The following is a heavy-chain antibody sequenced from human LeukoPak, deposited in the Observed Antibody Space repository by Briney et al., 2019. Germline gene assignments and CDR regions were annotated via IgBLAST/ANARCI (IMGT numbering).Heavy chain of an antibody. V-gene: IGHV1-2*02. D-gene: IGHD6-13*01. Sequence: VASVKVSCKASGYTFTGYYMHWVRQAPGQGLEWMGWINPNSGGTNYAQKFQGRVTMTRDTSISTAYMELSRLRSDDTAVYYCAREGPGIAAAGTVPNDYWGQGTLVTVSS. CDR1: GYTFTGYY. CDR2: INPNSGGT. J-gene: IGHJ4*02. CDR3: AREGPGIAAAGTVPNDY.